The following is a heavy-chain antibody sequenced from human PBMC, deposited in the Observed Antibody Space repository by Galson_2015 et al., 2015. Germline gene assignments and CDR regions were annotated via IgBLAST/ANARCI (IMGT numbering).Heavy chain of an antibody. D-gene: IGHD6-13*01. CDR3: AREHSSSWHFFDY. CDR2: INPSGGST. J-gene: IGHJ4*02. Sequence: SVKVSCKASGYTFRSYFLHWVRQAPGQGLEWMGLINPSGGSTNYAQKFQGRVTMTRDTSTITVYMELSSLRSEDTAVYYCAREHSSSWHFFDYWGQGTLVTVSS. V-gene: IGHV1-46*01. CDR1: GYTFRSYF.